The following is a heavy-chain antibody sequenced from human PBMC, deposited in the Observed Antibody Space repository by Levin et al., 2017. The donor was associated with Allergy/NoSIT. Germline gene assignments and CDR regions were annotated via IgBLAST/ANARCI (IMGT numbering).Heavy chain of an antibody. V-gene: IGHV3-15*01. J-gene: IGHJ4*02. CDR3: TREPHFDY. CDR1: GFTFINVW. CDR2: VKSQAAGGTA. Sequence: PGGSLRLSCAASGFTFINVWMSWVRQAPGKGLEWVGRVKSQAAGGTADYAAPVKGRFSISRDDSENTLYLQMNSLRPEDAAVYYCTREPHFDYWGQGTLVTVSS.